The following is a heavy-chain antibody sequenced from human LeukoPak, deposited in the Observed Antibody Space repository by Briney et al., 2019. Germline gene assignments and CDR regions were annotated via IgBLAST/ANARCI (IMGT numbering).Heavy chain of an antibody. Sequence: SQTLSLTCTVSGGSISSGGYYWSWIRQHPGKGLEWIGYTYYSGSTYYNPSLKSRVTISVDTSKNQFSLKLSSVTAADTAVYYCARVNRLDAFDIWGQGTMVTVSS. CDR3: ARVNRLDAFDI. V-gene: IGHV4-31*03. D-gene: IGHD1-14*01. CDR1: GGSISSGGYY. CDR2: TYYSGST. J-gene: IGHJ3*02.